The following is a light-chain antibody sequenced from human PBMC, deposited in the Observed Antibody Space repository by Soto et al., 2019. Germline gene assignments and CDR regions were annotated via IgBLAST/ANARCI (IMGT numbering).Light chain of an antibody. CDR1: QGISSY. V-gene: IGKV1-9*01. CDR3: KQPNSYPLP. J-gene: IGKJ4*01. CDR2: AAS. Sequence: DIQLTQSPSFLSASVGDRVTITCRASQGISSYLAWYQQKPGKAPKLLIYAASTLQSGVPSRFSGSGSGTEFTLTISSLQPEDFATYYCKQPNSYPLPFGGGTTAEIK.